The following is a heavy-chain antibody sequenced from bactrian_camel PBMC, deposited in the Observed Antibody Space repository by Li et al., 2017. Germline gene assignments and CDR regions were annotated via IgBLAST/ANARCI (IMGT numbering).Heavy chain of an antibody. J-gene: IGHJ4*01. CDR2: IDGDGRT. Sequence: HVQLVESGGGSVQPGGSLRPSCAVSDFPKDNYVMGWFRQRVGKAREGVAAIDGDGRTTYADSVRGRFAISPDNAKNTVYLQMNSLKPEDTAMYYCAADPATWNGGGHCNIPPGYEYTYWGQGTQVTVS. CDR3: AADPATWNGGGHCNIPPGYEYTY. V-gene: IGHV3S9*01. CDR1: DFPKDNYV. D-gene: IGHD7*01.